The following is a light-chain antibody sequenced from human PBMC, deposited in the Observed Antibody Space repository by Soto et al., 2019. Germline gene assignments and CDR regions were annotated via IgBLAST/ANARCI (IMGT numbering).Light chain of an antibody. CDR1: QSVDSNY. Sequence: EIVLTQSPGTLSLSPGEEATLSCRASQSVDSNYLAWYQQKPGQTPSIIIYGASCRAAGIPHRCSGSGFGRDYTLPISKVEPEDFAVYYCQQYGTPRSVTFGQGTRLDI. CDR2: GAS. V-gene: IGKV3-20*01. CDR3: QQYGTPRSVT. J-gene: IGKJ5*01.